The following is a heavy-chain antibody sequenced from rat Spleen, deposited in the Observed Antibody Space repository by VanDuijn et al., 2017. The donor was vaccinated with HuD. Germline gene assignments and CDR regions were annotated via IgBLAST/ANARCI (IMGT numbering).Heavy chain of an antibody. V-gene: IGHV5-20*01. CDR1: GFSFSDYH. J-gene: IGHJ2*01. D-gene: IGHD1-9*01. Sequence: EVQLVESGGGLVQPGGSLKVSCAASGFSFSDYHMTWVRQAPTKGLEWVASISYDGDYTYYRDSVKGRFTISRDNTKSTLYLQMESLRSEDTATYYCATEAYYRYNWDYWGQGVMVTVSS. CDR2: ISYDGDYT. CDR3: ATEAYYRYNWDY.